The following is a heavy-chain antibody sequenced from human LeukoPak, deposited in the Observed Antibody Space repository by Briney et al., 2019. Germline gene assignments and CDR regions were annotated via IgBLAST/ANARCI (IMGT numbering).Heavy chain of an antibody. CDR1: AYRFSNYW. CDR2: IYPGDSDT. J-gene: IGHJ4*02. D-gene: IGHD1-26*01. V-gene: IGHV5-51*01. Sequence: GESLKISCKGSAYRFSNYWIGWVRQMPGKGLERMGTIYPGDSDTKYSPSFRGQVTISVDKSISTAYLQWSSLKASDTAMYYCARQAGATDFDYWGQGTLVTVSS. CDR3: ARQAGATDFDY.